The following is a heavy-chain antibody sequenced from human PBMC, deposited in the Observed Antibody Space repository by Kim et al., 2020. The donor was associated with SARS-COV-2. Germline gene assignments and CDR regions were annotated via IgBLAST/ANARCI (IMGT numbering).Heavy chain of an antibody. Sequence: YNGNKHYAPRLQGRVTMPTDTSTSTAYMELRSLRSDDTAVYYCARTRASMDVWGQGTPVTVSS. V-gene: IGHV1-18*01. CDR3: ARTRASMDV. J-gene: IGHJ6*02. CDR2: YNGNK.